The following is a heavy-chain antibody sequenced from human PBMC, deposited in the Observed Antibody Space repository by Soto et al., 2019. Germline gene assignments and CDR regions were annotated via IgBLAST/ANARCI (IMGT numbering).Heavy chain of an antibody. CDR3: ARRLNTKGEDY. CDR2: MNPNSGNT. J-gene: IGHJ4*02. Sequence: EASVKLSCKASGYTFTSYDINWVRQATGQGLEWMGWMNPNSGNTGYAQKFQGRVTMTRNTSISTAYMELSSLRSEDTAVYYCARRLNTKGEDYWGKGTLVPVSS. V-gene: IGHV1-8*01. CDR1: GYTFTSYD. D-gene: IGHD2-8*01.